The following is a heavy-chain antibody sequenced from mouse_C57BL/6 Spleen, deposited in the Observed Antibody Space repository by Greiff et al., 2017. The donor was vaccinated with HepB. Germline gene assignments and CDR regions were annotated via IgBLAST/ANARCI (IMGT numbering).Heavy chain of an antibody. CDR2: ISDGGSYT. V-gene: IGHV5-4*01. D-gene: IGHD2-3*01. CDR1: GFTFSSYA. Sequence: EVQLVESGGGLVKPGGSLKLSCAASGFTFSSYAMSWVRQTPEKRLEWVATISDGGSYTYYPDNVKGRFTISRDNAKNNLYLQMSHLKSDDTAMYYCARGGLLPDYWGQGTTLTVSS. J-gene: IGHJ2*01. CDR3: ARGGLLPDY.